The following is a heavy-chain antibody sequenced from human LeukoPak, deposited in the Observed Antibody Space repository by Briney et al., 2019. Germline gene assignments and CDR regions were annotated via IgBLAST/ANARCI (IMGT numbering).Heavy chain of an antibody. CDR1: GYTFTSYD. J-gene: IGHJ5*02. D-gene: IGHD3-3*01. CDR2: MNPNSGNT. V-gene: IGHV1-8*01. Sequence: ASVKVSCKASGYTFTSYDINWVRQATGQGLEWMGWMNPNSGNTGYAQKFQGRVTMTRNTSISTAYMELSSLRSEDTAVCYCARDTLEWLSGVLSPWGQGTLVTVSS. CDR3: ARDTLEWLSGVLSP.